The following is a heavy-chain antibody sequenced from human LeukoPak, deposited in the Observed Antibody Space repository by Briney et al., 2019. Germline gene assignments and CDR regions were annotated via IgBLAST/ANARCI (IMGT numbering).Heavy chain of an antibody. V-gene: IGHV6-1*01. D-gene: IGHD1-26*01. J-gene: IGHJ4*02. Sequence: SVKSRITINPDTSKNQVSLQLNSVTPEDTAAYYCARAISGSLDYWGQGTLVTVSP. CDR3: ARAISGSLDY.